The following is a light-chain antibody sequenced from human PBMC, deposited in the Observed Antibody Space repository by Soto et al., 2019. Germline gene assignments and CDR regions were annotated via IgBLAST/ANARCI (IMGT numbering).Light chain of an antibody. J-gene: IGKJ1*01. Sequence: EIVMTQSPATLSVSPGERATLSCRASQSVSSDLAWYQHKPGQAPRLLIYGASTRATGVPGWFSGSGSGTEFTLTISSLQSEDFAVYFCQQYSDWPPWTFGQGTKVEIK. V-gene: IGKV3-15*01. CDR3: QQYSDWPPWT. CDR1: QSVSSD. CDR2: GAS.